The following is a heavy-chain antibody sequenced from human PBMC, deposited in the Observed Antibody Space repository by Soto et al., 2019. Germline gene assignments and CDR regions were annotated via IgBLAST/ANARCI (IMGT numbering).Heavy chain of an antibody. J-gene: IGHJ5*02. CDR3: ARMYSSGSGWFHP. Sequence: PSETLSLTCFVSGYFIGAGGYYWSWIRHHPGKGLEWIGSFYSSGSIIYNPSLRSRVSITGDMSTNQFSMSLTSVTAADTARYYCARMYSSGSGWFHPWSQGTLVTVYS. CDR1: GYFIGAGGYY. V-gene: IGHV4-31*03. D-gene: IGHD3-22*01. CDR2: FYSSGSI.